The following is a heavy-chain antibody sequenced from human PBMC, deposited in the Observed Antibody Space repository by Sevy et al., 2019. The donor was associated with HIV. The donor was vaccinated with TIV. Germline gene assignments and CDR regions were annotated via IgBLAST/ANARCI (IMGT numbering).Heavy chain of an antibody. Sequence: GGSLRLSCAASGFTFSYSGMHWVRQAPGQGLEWVTFIQYDGNNKYYADSVKGRFTISRENSKNTLYLQMNSLRSDDTAGYYCAKNTAAVGTGGFDYWGQGTLVTVSS. CDR2: IQYDGNNK. V-gene: IGHV3-30*02. J-gene: IGHJ4*02. CDR3: AKNTAAVGTGGFDY. D-gene: IGHD6-13*01. CDR1: GFTFSYSG.